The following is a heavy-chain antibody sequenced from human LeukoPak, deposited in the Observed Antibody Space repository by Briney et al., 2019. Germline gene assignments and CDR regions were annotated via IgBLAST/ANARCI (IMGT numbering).Heavy chain of an antibody. Sequence: SETLSLTCTVSGGSISSSSYYWGWIRQPPGQGLVWFGCIYYSGSTYYNPSLKIRVTISVDTSKNQFSLKLSSVTAADTAVYYCARGVDGEGSGWYKLYYYYYYMDVWGKGTTVTVSS. CDR1: GGSISSSSYY. CDR3: ARGVDGEGSGWYKLYYYYYYMDV. CDR2: IYYSGST. J-gene: IGHJ6*03. D-gene: IGHD6-19*01. V-gene: IGHV4-39*07.